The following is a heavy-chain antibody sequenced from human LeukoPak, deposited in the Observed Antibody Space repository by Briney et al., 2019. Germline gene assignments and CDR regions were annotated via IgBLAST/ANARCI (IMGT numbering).Heavy chain of an antibody. V-gene: IGHV3-30*18. J-gene: IGHJ5*02. CDR2: ISYDGSNK. CDR1: GFTFSSYG. CDR3: AKDAYSGSFRWFDP. D-gene: IGHD1-26*01. Sequence: QPGGSLRLSCAASGFTFSSYGVHWVRQAPGKGLEWVAVISYDGSNKYYADSVKGRFTISRDNSKNTLYLQMNSLRAEDTAVYYCAKDAYSGSFRWFDPWGQGTLVTVSS.